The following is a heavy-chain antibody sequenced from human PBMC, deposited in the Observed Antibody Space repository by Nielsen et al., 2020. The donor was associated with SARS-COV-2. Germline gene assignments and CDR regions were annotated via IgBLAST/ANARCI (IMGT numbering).Heavy chain of an antibody. CDR3: ARHERRNWNDIDY. CDR2: ISAFNGNT. J-gene: IGHJ4*02. Sequence: ASVKVSCKASGYTFTAYGISWVRQAPGQGLEWMGWISAFNGNTNYAQKFRGRVTLTTDTSTSTAYMELRSVTSDDAAVYYCARHERRNWNDIDYWGQGTLITVAS. CDR1: GYTFTAYG. V-gene: IGHV1-18*04. D-gene: IGHD1-1*01.